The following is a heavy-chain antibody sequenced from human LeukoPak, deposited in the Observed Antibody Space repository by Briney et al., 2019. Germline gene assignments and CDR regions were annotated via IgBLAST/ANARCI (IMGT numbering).Heavy chain of an antibody. CDR1: GYTFTGYY. V-gene: IGHV1-2*02. J-gene: IGHJ4*02. CDR2: INPNSGGT. D-gene: IGHD2-21*02. CDR3: ATLAPVVVTATDDY. Sequence: ASVKVSCKASGYTFTGYYMHWVRQAPGQGLEWMGWINPNSGGTNYAQKFQGRVTMTRDTSISTAYMELSRLRSDDTAVYCCATLAPVVVTATDDYWGQGTLVTVSS.